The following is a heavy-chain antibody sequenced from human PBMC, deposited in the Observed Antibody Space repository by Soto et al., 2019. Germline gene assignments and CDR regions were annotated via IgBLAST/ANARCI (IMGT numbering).Heavy chain of an antibody. CDR1: GGSISSSNW. Sequence: SETLSLTCAVSGGSISSSNWWSWVRQPPGKGLEWIGEIYHSGSTNYNPSLKSRVTISVDKSKNQFSLKLSSVTAADTAVYFCARDYSGYDYNFDYWGQGISVTVSS. V-gene: IGHV4-4*02. CDR2: IYHSGST. CDR3: ARDYSGYDYNFDY. D-gene: IGHD5-12*01. J-gene: IGHJ4*02.